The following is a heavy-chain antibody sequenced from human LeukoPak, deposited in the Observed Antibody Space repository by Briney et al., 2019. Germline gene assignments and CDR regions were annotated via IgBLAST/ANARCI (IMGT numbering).Heavy chain of an antibody. CDR1: GFTFGDYG. Sequence: GGSLRLSCAASGFTFGDYGMSWVRQAPGKGLEWVSAISGSGGSTYYADSVKGRFTISRDNSKNTLYLQMNSLRAEDTAVYYCARDLCTNGVCLDYWGQGTLVTVSS. V-gene: IGHV3-23*01. CDR2: ISGSGGST. CDR3: ARDLCTNGVCLDY. J-gene: IGHJ4*02. D-gene: IGHD2-8*01.